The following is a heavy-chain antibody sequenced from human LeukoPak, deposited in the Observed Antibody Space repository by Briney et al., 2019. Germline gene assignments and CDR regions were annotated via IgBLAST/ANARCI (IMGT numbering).Heavy chain of an antibody. CDR2: ISAYNGNT. CDR3: ARDGSYYYGSGSYL. CDR1: GYTFTGYG. D-gene: IGHD3-10*01. Sequence: ASVKVSCKASGYTFTGYGISWVRQAPGQGLEWMGWISAYNGNTNYAQELQGRVTMTTDTSTSTAYMELRSLRSDDTAVYYCARDGSYYYGSGSYLWGQGTLVTVSS. V-gene: IGHV1-18*01. J-gene: IGHJ4*02.